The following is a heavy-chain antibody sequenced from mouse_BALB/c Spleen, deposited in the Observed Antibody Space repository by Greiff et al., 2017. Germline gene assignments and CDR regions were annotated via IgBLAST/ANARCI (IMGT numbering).Heavy chain of an antibody. V-gene: IGHV5-17*02. J-gene: IGHJ2*01. CDR2: ISSGSSTI. CDR1: GFTFSSFG. D-gene: IGHD4-1*01. Sequence: DVMLVESGGGLVQPGGSRKLSCAASGFTFSSFGMHWVRQAPEKGLEWVAYISSGSSTIYYADTVKGRFTISRDNPKNTLFLQMTSLRSEDTAMYYCARSLLTGDYFDYWGQGTTLTVSS. CDR3: ARSLLTGDYFDY.